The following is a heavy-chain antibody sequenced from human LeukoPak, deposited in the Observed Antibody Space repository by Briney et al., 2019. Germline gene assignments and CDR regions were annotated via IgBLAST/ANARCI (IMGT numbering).Heavy chain of an antibody. V-gene: IGHV3-33*01. CDR3: AREGGSYHFDY. J-gene: IGHJ4*02. CDR1: GFTFSSFV. Sequence: GGSLRLSCAASGFTFSSFVMYWVRQAPGKGLEWVAIIWYDGSNIGYADSVKGRFTISRDNSKNTLYLQMNSLRAEDTAVYYCAREGGSYHFDYWGQGTLVTVSS. CDR2: IWYDGSNI. D-gene: IGHD1-26*01.